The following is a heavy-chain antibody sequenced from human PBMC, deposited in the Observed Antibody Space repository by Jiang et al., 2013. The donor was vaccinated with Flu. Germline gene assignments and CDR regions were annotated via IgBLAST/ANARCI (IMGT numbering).Heavy chain of an antibody. D-gene: IGHD4-23*01. V-gene: IGHV4-34*01. CDR2: T. Sequence: TNXNPSLKSRVTISVDTSKNQFSLKLSSVTAADTAVYYCARIMGDTVVTESGFDPWGQGTLVTVSS. J-gene: IGHJ5*02. CDR3: ARIMGDTVVTESGFDP.